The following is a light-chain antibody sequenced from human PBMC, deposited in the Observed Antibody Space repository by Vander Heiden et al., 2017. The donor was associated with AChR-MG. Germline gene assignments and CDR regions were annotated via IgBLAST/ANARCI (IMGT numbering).Light chain of an antibody. J-gene: IGLJ3*02. V-gene: IGLV3-1*01. CDR1: NLGDKY. CDR3: QAWDSRSNWV. Sequence: SYKLTQPPSVSVSPGQTATITCSGDNLGDKYVSWYHQKPGQPPLLVIYQKDKRPSGIPERFSGSNSGNTATLTISGTQSVDEADFFCQAWDSRSNWVFGGGTKLTVL. CDR2: QKD.